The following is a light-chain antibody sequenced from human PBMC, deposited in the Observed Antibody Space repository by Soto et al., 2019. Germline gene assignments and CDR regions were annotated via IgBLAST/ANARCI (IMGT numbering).Light chain of an antibody. V-gene: IGKV3-20*01. Sequence: ESVLTQSPGTLSFSPGERATLSCRASQSVSSNYLAWYQQKPGQAPRLLIYGASSRATGIPDRFSGSGSGTDFTLTISRLEPEDFAVYYCQQYHRSPWTFGQGTKVDIK. CDR2: GAS. CDR3: QQYHRSPWT. J-gene: IGKJ1*01. CDR1: QSVSSNY.